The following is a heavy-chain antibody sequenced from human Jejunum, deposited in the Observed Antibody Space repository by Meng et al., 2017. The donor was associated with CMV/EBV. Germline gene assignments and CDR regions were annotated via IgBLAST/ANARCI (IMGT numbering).Heavy chain of an antibody. CDR1: GFTFTTHL. CDR2: ISPSSGRT. J-gene: IGHJ3*02. V-gene: IGHV1-46*01. D-gene: IGHD1-26*01. CDR3: ASHDPYSASGGAFHI. Sequence: GFTFTTHLMHWVRQAPGQGLEWMGIISPSSGRTSYAQKFQGRFTMTRDTSTSTVYMELSSLRSEDTAVYYCASHDPYSASGGAFHIWGQRTVVTVSS.